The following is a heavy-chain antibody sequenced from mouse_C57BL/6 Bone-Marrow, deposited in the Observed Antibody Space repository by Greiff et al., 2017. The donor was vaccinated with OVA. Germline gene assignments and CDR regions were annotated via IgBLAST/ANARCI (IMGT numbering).Heavy chain of an antibody. Sequence: EVKLVESGGGLVKPGASLKLSCAASGFTFSSYAMSWVRQTPGKRLEWVATISHGGGYTYYPDNVKGRFTISRDNANNTLYMQMSHQKAEDTAMWYCAREHPDYWGQGTTLTVSS. CDR1: GFTFSSYA. V-gene: IGHV5-4*01. J-gene: IGHJ2*01. CDR3: AREHPDY. CDR2: ISHGGGYT.